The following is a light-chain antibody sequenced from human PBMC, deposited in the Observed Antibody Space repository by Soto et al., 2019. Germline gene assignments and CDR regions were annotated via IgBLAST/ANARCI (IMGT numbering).Light chain of an antibody. CDR3: QHYYSYPYT. J-gene: IGKJ2*01. CDR2: DAS. Sequence: DIQMTQSPSTLSASVGDRVTITCRASQIIGSSLAWYQQKPGKAPNLLIYDASTLRSGVPSRFSGSESGTEFTLTISSLQPDDSATYYCQHYYSYPYTFGQGTKLEIK. V-gene: IGKV1-5*01. CDR1: QIIGSS.